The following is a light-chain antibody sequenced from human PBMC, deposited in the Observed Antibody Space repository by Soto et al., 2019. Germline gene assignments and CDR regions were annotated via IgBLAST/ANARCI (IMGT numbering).Light chain of an antibody. CDR3: CSYGGGRTPLG. Sequence: SALTQPRSVSGSPGQSVTISCTGSRSDVGGYKYVSWYQQHPGKAPKLMIYDVSKRPSGVPGRFSGSKSGNTASLTISGLQAEDEADYYCCSYGGGRTPLGFGGGTKVTV. CDR2: DVS. V-gene: IGLV2-11*01. CDR1: RSDVGGYKY. J-gene: IGLJ2*01.